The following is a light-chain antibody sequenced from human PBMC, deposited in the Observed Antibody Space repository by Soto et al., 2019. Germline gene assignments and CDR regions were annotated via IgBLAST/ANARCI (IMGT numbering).Light chain of an antibody. J-gene: IGKJ2*01. CDR1: QSVSSN. CDR2: GAS. V-gene: IGKV3-15*01. CDR3: QQYNNWPYT. Sequence: ELVLTQSPATLSVSPGERATLSCRASQSVSSNLAWYQHRPGQAPRLLIYGASTRATGIPARFSGSGSGTDFTRTISCLQSSDFAVYDCQQYNNWPYTFGQGTNLEIK.